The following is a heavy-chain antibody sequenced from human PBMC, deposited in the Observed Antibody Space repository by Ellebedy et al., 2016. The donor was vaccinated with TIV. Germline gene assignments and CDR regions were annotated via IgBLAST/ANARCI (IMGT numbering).Heavy chain of an antibody. J-gene: IGHJ4*02. CDR2: IYPGDSDT. Sequence: PGGSLRLSCKGSGYSFTSYWIGWVRQMPGKGLEWMGIIYPGDSDTRYSPSFQGQVTISADKSISTAYLQWSSLKASDTAMYYCARQKGSGRYYHYFDYWGQGTLVTVSS. CDR3: ARQKGSGRYYHYFDY. D-gene: IGHD1-26*01. CDR1: GYSFTSYW. V-gene: IGHV5-51*01.